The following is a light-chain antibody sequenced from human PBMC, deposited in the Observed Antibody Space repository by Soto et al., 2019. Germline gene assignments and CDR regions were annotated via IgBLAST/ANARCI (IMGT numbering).Light chain of an antibody. CDR1: SSDVGGYSY. Sequence: QSALTQPASVSGSPGQWITISCTGTSSDVGGYSYVSWYQQHPGKAPKLLIYEVSNRPSGVSDRFSGSKSGNTASLTISGLQPEDEAHYYCTSFISRTSPILFGGGTKLTVL. CDR2: EVS. J-gene: IGLJ2*01. CDR3: TSFISRTSPIL. V-gene: IGLV2-14*01.